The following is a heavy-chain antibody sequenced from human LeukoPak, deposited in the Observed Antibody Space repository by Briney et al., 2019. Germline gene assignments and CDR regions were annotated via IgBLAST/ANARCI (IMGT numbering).Heavy chain of an antibody. CDR2: ISYDGSNK. V-gene: IGHV3-30-3*01. J-gene: IGHJ5*02. Sequence: GGSLRLSCAASGFTFSSYAMHWVRQAPGKGLEWVAVISYDGSNKYYADSVKGRFTISRDNSKNTLYLQMNSLRAEDTAVYYCARRIVGATSDWFDPWGQGTLVTVSS. D-gene: IGHD1-26*01. CDR1: GFTFSSYA. CDR3: ARRIVGATSDWFDP.